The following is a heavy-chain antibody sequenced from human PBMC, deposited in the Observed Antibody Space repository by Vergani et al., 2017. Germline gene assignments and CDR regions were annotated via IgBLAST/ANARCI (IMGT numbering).Heavy chain of an antibody. CDR3: MRFGVEDYYYGMDV. D-gene: IGHD3-10*01. Sequence: QVQLVESGGGVVQPGRSLRLSCAASGFTFSSYGMHWVRQAPGKGLEWVAVIWYDGSNKYYADSVKGRFTISRDNSKNTLYLQMNSLRAEDTAVYYCMRFGVEDYYYGMDVWGQGTTVTVSS. V-gene: IGHV3-33*01. CDR1: GFTFSSYG. CDR2: IWYDGSNK. J-gene: IGHJ6*02.